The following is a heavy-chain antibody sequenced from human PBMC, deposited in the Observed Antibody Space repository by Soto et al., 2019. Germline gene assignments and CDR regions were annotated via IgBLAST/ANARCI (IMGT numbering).Heavy chain of an antibody. CDR2: IDPSDSYT. V-gene: IGHV5-10-1*01. CDR3: ATHSSGWNYYYGMDV. D-gene: IGHD6-19*01. CDR1: GYSFTSYW. J-gene: IGHJ6*02. Sequence: GESLKISCKASGYSFTSYWISWVRQTPGKGLEWMGRIDPSDSYTNYSPSFQGHVTISADKSISTAYLQWSSLKASDTAMYYCATHSSGWNYYYGMDVWGQGTTVTVSS.